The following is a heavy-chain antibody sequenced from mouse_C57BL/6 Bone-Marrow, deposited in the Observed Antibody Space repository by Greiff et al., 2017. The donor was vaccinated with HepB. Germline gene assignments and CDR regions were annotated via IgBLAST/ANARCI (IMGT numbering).Heavy chain of an antibody. V-gene: IGHV5-6*02. Sequence: DVHLVESGGDLVKPGGSLKLSCAASGFTFSSYGMSWVRQTPDTRLEWVATISSGGSYTYYPDSVKGRVTISRDNAKNTLYLQMSSLKSEDTAMYYCARRRSGAMDYWGQGTSVTVSS. J-gene: IGHJ4*01. CDR2: ISSGGSYT. CDR3: ARRRSGAMDY. D-gene: IGHD3-2*02. CDR1: GFTFSSYG.